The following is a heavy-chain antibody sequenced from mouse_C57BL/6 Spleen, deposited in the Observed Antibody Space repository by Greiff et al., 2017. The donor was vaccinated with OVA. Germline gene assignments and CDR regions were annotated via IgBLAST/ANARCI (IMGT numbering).Heavy chain of an antibody. D-gene: IGHD1-1*01. Sequence: QVQLKQSGAELVKPGASVKLSCKASGYTFTSYWMQWVKQRPGQGLEWIGEIDPSDSYPNYNQKFKGKATLTVDTSSSTAYLQLSSLTSEDSAVYYCAEFITTEGVGWLAYWGQGTLVTVSA. V-gene: IGHV1-50*01. CDR2: IDPSDSYP. CDR3: AEFITTEGVGWLAY. CDR1: GYTFTSYW. J-gene: IGHJ3*01.